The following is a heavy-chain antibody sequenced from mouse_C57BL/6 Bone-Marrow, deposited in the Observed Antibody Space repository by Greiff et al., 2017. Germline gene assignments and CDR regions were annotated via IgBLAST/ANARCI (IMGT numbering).Heavy chain of an antibody. V-gene: IGHV5-17*01. CDR3: ARGYDYDGVRYAMDY. J-gene: IGHJ4*01. D-gene: IGHD2-4*01. Sequence: DVMLVESGGGLVKPGGSLKLSCAASGFTFSDYGMHWVRQAPEKGLEWVAYISSGSSTIYYADTVKGRFTISRDNAKNTLFLQMTSLRSEDTAMYYCARGYDYDGVRYAMDYWGQGTSVTVSS. CDR2: ISSGSSTI. CDR1: GFTFSDYG.